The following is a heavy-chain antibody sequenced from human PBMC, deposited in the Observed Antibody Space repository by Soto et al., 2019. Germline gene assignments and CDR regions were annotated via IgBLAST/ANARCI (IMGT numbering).Heavy chain of an antibody. CDR1: GGTFSSYA. CDR3: ARAIVTVTTDSSPYYYYGMDV. CDR2: IIPIFGTA. J-gene: IGHJ6*02. D-gene: IGHD4-4*01. Sequence: QVQLVQSGAEVKKPGSSVKVSCKASGGTFSSYAISWVRQAPGQGLEWMGGIIPIFGTANYAQKFQGRVTITVDKSTSTAYMELSSLRSEDTAVYYCARAIVTVTTDSSPYYYYGMDVWGQGTTVTVSS. V-gene: IGHV1-69*06.